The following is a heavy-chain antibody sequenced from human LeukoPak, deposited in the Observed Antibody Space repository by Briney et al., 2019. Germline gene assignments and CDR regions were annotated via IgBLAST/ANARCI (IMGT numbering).Heavy chain of an antibody. CDR3: ARSVYNYGPGADY. CDR2: ISGSGGST. Sequence: SGGSLRLSCAASGFTFSDYYMSWIRQAPGKGLEWVSAISGSGGSTYYADSVKGRFTISRDNSKNTLYLQMNSLRVEDTAIYYCARSVYNYGPGADYWGQGTLVTVSS. V-gene: IGHV3-23*01. CDR1: GFTFSDYY. J-gene: IGHJ4*02. D-gene: IGHD5-18*01.